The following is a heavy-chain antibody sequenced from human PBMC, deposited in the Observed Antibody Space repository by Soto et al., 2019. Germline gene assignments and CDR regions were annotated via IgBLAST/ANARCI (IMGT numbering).Heavy chain of an antibody. V-gene: IGHV3-21*01. J-gene: IGHJ3*02. Sequence: EVQLVESGGGLVKPGGSLRLSCAASGFTFSSYSMNWVRQAPGKGLEWVSSISSSSSYIYYADSVKGRFTISRDNAKNSLYQQMNSLRAEDTAVYYCAREDYYGSGSYYGGQDAFDIWGQGTMVTVSS. CDR2: ISSSSSYI. CDR3: AREDYYGSGSYYGGQDAFDI. CDR1: GFTFSSYS. D-gene: IGHD3-10*01.